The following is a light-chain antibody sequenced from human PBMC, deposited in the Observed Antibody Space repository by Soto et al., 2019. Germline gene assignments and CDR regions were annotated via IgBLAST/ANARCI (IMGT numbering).Light chain of an antibody. CDR1: QSVLYSSTNKNY. CDR2: WAS. V-gene: IGKV4-1*01. Sequence: DIMMTQSPDSLAVSLGERATINCKSSQSVLYSSTNKNYLAWYQQKAGQPPKLLIYWASTRESGVPDRISGSGSGTDFTLTISSLQAEDVAVYYCQQYYSSPRTFGQGTKLEIK. CDR3: QQYYSSPRT. J-gene: IGKJ2*01.